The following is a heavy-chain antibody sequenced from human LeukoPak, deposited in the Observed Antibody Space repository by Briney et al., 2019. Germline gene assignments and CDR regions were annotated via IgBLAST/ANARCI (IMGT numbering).Heavy chain of an antibody. CDR3: AREGYSGSYLAERGWFDP. CDR1: GFTFSSYA. V-gene: IGHV3-30*01. Sequence: GGSLRLSCAASGFTFSSYAMHWVRQASGKGLEWVAVISYDGSNKYYADSVKGRFTISRDNSKNTLYLQMNSLRAEDTAVYYCAREGYSGSYLAERGWFDPWGQGTLVTVSS. D-gene: IGHD1-26*01. CDR2: ISYDGSNK. J-gene: IGHJ5*02.